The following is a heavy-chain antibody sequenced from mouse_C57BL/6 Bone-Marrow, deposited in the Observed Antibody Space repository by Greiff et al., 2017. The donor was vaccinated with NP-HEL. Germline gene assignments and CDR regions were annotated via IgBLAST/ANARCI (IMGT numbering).Heavy chain of an antibody. V-gene: IGHV1-81*01. CDR2: IYPRSGNT. J-gene: IGHJ4*01. Sequence: VQLQQSGAELARPGASVKLSCKASGYTFTSYGISWVKQRTGQGLEWIGEIYPRSGNTYYNEKFKGKATLTADKSSSTAYMELCSLTSEDSAVYICARRGVYYCASSSYYALDYWGQGTSVTVSS. D-gene: IGHD1-1*01. CDR3: ARRGVYYCASSSYYALDY. CDR1: GYTFTSYG.